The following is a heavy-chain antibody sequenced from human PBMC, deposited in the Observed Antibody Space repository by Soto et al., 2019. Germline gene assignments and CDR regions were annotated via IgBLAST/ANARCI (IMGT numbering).Heavy chain of an antibody. CDR1: GYTFTKYG. J-gene: IGHJ4*02. D-gene: IGHD3-16*01. V-gene: IGHV1-18*01. Sequence: QVQLVQSGAEVKNPGASVKVSCKTSGYTFTKYGVGWVRQAPGQGLEWMGWISGSSGNANYAEKVQGRITLTTDTSTSTAYIELRSLRSDDTAVYYCVREMAGLGGAYDYWGQGTLVTVSS. CDR3: VREMAGLGGAYDY. CDR2: ISGSSGNA.